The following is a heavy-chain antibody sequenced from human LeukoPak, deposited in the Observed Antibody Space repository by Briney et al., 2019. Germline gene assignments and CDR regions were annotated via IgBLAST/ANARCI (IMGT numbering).Heavy chain of an antibody. J-gene: IGHJ1*01. D-gene: IGHD6-19*01. V-gene: IGHV1-8*01. Sequence: ASVKVSCKASGYTFTSYDINWVRQATGQRLEWMGWTHPNTGNTGYAQNFQGRVTMTRNTSISTAYMELSSLRSEDTAVYYCARGGPVAATHKYFQLWGQGTLVTVSS. CDR2: THPNTGNT. CDR1: GYTFTSYD. CDR3: ARGGPVAATHKYFQL.